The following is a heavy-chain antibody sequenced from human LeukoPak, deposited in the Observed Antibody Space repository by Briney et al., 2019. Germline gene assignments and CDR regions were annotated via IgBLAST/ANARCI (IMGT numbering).Heavy chain of an antibody. CDR1: GGSISSYY. Sequence: SETLSLTCTVSGGSISSYYWSWIRQPPGKGLEWIGYIHTSGSTNYNPSLKSRVTISVDTSKNQFSLKLSSVTAADTAVYYCARETSGYYRGFDYWGQGTLVTVSS. CDR2: IHTSGST. J-gene: IGHJ4*02. D-gene: IGHD3-22*01. V-gene: IGHV4-59*01. CDR3: ARETSGYYRGFDY.